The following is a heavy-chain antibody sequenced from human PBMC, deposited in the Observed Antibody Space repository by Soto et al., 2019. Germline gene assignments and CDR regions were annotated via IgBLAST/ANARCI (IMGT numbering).Heavy chain of an antibody. CDR2: VYYSGST. Sequence: SETLSLTCTVSDGSVSSPTYYWGWIRQPPGKGLQWIGNVYYSGSTFYNPSLKSRVTVSIDTSKNQFSLSLGALTASDTAVYYCARVLTGSRAFDFWGQRALVTVSS. CDR3: ARVLTGSRAFDF. V-gene: IGHV4-39*01. CDR1: DGSVSSPTYY. D-gene: IGHD1-20*01. J-gene: IGHJ4*02.